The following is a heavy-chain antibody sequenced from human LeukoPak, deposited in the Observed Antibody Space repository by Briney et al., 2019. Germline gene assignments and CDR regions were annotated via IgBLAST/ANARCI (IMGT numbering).Heavy chain of an antibody. V-gene: IGHV3-48*02. CDR2: ISSSSSTI. Sequence: GGSLRLSCAASGFTFSSYSMNWVRQAPGKGLEWVSYISSSSSTIYYADSVKGRFTISRDSAKNSLYLQMNSLRDEDTAVYYCARDKNPYYYDSSGYGYWGQGTLVTVSS. CDR3: ARDKNPYYYDSSGYGY. CDR1: GFTFSSYS. D-gene: IGHD3-22*01. J-gene: IGHJ4*02.